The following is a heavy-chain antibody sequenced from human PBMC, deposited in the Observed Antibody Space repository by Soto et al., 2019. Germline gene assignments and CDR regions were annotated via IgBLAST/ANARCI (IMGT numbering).Heavy chain of an antibody. V-gene: IGHV4-39*07. D-gene: IGHD4-17*01. J-gene: IGHJ6*02. CDR3: AWVRPTVTLYYYGMDV. Sequence: PSETLSLTCTVSGGSISSSNYYWGWIRQPPGKGLEWIGSIYYIGSTYSNPSLKSRITISVDTSKNQFSLKLSSVTAADTAVYYCAWVRPTVTLYYYGMDVWGQGTTVTVSS. CDR2: IYYIGST. CDR1: GGSISSSNYY.